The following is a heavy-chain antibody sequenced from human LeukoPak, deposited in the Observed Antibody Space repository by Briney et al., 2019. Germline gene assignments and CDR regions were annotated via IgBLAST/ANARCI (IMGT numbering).Heavy chain of an antibody. CDR1: GFTFSSYA. V-gene: IGHV3-23*01. Sequence: QPGGSLRLSCAASGFTFSSYAMGWVRQAAGKGLEWVSVISGSGGSTYYADSVKGRFTISRDNSKNTVSLQVNSLRVEDTAIYYCAKTYRDYFDSWGLGTLVTVSS. CDR3: AKTYRDYFDS. CDR2: ISGSGGST. D-gene: IGHD5-18*01. J-gene: IGHJ4*02.